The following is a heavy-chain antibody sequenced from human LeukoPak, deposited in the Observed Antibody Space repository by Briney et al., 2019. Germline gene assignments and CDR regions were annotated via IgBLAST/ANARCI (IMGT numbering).Heavy chain of an antibody. D-gene: IGHD4-11*01. J-gene: IGHJ4*02. CDR2: IYYSGST. CDR1: GGSISSHY. V-gene: IGHV4-59*11. Sequence: PSETLSLTCTVSGGSISSHYWSWIRQPPGKGLEWIGYIYYSGSTNYNPSLKSRVTISVDTSKNQFSLKLSSVTAADTAVYYCASGLMTTVSHWGQGTLVTVSS. CDR3: ASGLMTTVSH.